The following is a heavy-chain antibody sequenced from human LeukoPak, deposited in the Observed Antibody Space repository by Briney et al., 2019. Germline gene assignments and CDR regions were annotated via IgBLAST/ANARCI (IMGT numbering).Heavy chain of an antibody. J-gene: IGHJ4*02. D-gene: IGHD3-3*01. V-gene: IGHV3-48*03. CDR1: GFTFSDYG. CDR3: AKDLYYDFWSGYSCFDY. CDR2: ISNSPINI. Sequence: AGGSLRLSCAASGFTFSDYGMNWVRQAPGKGLEWISYISNSPINIYYADSVRGRFTISRDNAKNTVFLQMNSLRAEDTAVYYCAKDLYYDFWSGYSCFDYWGQGTLVTVSS.